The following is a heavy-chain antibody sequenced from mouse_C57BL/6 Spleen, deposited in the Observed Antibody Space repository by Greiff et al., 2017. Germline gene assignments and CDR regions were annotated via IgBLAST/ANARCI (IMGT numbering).Heavy chain of an antibody. CDR3: AREGSTMVTTRYFDV. CDR1: GFTFSDYY. CDR2: INYDGSST. Sequence: EVQLVESEGGLVQPGSSMKLSCTASGFTFSDYYMAWVRQVPEKGLEWVANINYDGSSTYYLDSLKSRFIISRDNAKNILYLQMSSLKSEDTATYYCAREGSTMVTTRYFDVWGTGTTVTVSS. V-gene: IGHV5-16*01. D-gene: IGHD2-2*01. J-gene: IGHJ1*03.